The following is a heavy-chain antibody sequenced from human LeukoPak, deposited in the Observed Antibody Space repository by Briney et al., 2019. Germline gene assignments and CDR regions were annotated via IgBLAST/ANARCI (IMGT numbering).Heavy chain of an antibody. CDR3: ARNIVGPRQVDY. CDR2: INHSGST. J-gene: IGHJ4*02. Sequence: SSETLSLTCAVYGGSFSGYYWSWIRQPPGKGLEWIGEINHSGSTNYNPSLKSRVTISVDTSKSQFSLKLSSVTAADTAIYYCARNIVGPRQVDYWGQGTLVTVSS. V-gene: IGHV4-34*01. CDR1: GGSFSGYY. D-gene: IGHD1-26*01.